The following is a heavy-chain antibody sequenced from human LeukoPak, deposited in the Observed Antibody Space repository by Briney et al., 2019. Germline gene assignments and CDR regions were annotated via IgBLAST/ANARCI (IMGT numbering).Heavy chain of an antibody. CDR1: GGSISSSSYY. D-gene: IGHD3-10*01. CDR2: IYYSGST. V-gene: IGHV4-39*01. J-gene: IGHJ4*02. Sequence: PSETLSLTCTVSGGSISSSSYYWGWIRQPPGKGLEWIGSIYYSGSTYYNPSLKSRVTISVDTSKNQFSLKLSSVTAADTAVYYCGGLTSNLLLWFGEKDYWGQGTLVTVSS. CDR3: GGLTSNLLLWFGEKDY.